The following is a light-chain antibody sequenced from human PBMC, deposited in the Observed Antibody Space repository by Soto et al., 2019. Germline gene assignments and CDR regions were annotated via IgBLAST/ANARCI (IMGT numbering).Light chain of an antibody. Sequence: AIQLTQSPSSLSASVGDRVTITCPASQGISSALAWYQQKPGKAPKLLIYDASSLESGVPSRFSSSGSGTDFTLTISILQPEDFATYYCQQFNNYITFGQGTRLEIK. CDR1: QGISSA. V-gene: IGKV1D-13*01. J-gene: IGKJ5*01. CDR2: DAS. CDR3: QQFNNYIT.